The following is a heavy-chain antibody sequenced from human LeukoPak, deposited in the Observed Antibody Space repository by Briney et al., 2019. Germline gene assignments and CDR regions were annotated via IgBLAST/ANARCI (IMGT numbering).Heavy chain of an antibody. CDR2: ISGSGGGT. Sequence: GSLRLSFTGSGFTFSSSAMSWVRQPPGKGLEWVSAISGSGGGTYYADSVKGRFTISRDNSKNTLYLQMNSLRAEDTAVCYCAKQPSALAGTYDYWGQGTLVTVSS. V-gene: IGHV3-23*01. CDR3: AKQPSALAGTYDY. D-gene: IGHD6-19*01. CDR1: GFTFSSSA. J-gene: IGHJ4*02.